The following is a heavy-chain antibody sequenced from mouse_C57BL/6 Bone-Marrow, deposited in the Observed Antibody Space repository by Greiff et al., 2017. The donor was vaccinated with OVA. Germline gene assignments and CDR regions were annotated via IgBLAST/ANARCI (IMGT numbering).Heavy chain of an antibody. Sequence: QVQLQQPGAELVKPGASVKLSCKASGYTFTSYWMQWVKQRPGQGLEWIGEIDPSDSYTNYNQKFKGKATLTVDTSSSTAYMQLSSLTSEDSAVYYCARGGYDYEFAYWGQGTLVTVSA. CDR2: IDPSDSYT. V-gene: IGHV1-50*01. CDR1: GYTFTSYW. CDR3: ARGGYDYEFAY. D-gene: IGHD2-4*01. J-gene: IGHJ3*01.